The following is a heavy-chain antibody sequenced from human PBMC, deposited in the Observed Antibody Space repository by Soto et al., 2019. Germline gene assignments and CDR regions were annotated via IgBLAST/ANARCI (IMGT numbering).Heavy chain of an antibody. CDR2: IVVGSGNT. D-gene: IGHD3-9*01. J-gene: IGHJ5*02. CDR3: AAADYDILTGYSRVDP. CDR1: GFTFTSSA. Sequence: SVKVSCKASGFTFTSSAVQWVRQARGQRLEWIGWIVVGSGNTNYAQKFQERVTITRDMSTSTAYMELSSLRSEDTAVYYCAAADYDILTGYSRVDPWGQGTLVTVSS. V-gene: IGHV1-58*01.